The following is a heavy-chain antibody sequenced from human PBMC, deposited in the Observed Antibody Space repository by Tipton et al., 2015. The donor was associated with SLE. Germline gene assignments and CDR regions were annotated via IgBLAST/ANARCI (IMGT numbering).Heavy chain of an antibody. J-gene: IGHJ4*02. V-gene: IGHV3-66*02. D-gene: IGHD6-13*01. CDR1: GLTVSRNY. Sequence: SLRLSCAASGLTVSRNYMNWVRQAPGKGLEWVSVTYSGGATYYADSVKGRFTISRDDSRNTLYLHMNSLRAEDTAVYYCARDPRTAHSRSWGFNYWGQGTLVSVSS. CDR2: TYSGGAT. CDR3: ARDPRTAHSRSWGFNY.